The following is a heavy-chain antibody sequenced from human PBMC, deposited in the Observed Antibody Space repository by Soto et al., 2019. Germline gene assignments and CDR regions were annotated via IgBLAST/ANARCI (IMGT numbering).Heavy chain of an antibody. CDR3: AKGARSSGWY. V-gene: IGHV3-23*01. CDR1: GFTFSSYA. CDR2: ISGSGGTT. Sequence: PGGSLRLSCAASGFTFSSYAMSWVRQAPGKGLEWVSAISGSGGTTYYAESVKGRFTISRDNSENTLYLQMDSLRAEDTAVYYCAKGARSSGWYWGQGTLVTVSS. J-gene: IGHJ4*02. D-gene: IGHD6-19*01.